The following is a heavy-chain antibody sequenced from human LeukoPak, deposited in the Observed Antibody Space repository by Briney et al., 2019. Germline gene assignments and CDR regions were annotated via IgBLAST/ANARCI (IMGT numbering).Heavy chain of an antibody. J-gene: IGHJ6*03. CDR2: IKEDGSEK. Sequence: GGSLRLSCAASGFTFSSNWMSWVRQAPGKGLLWVANIKEDGSEKYYVDSVKGRFTISRDNAKNSLYLQMNSLRAEDTAVYYCARGLSGYDYFTNYYYYYMDVWGKGTTVTVSS. V-gene: IGHV3-7*01. CDR3: ARGLSGYDYFTNYYYYYMDV. D-gene: IGHD5-12*01. CDR1: GFTFSSNW.